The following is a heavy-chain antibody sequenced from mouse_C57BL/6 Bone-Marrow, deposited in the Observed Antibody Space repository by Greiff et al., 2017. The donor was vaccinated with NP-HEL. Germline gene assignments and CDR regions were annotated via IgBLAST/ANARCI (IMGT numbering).Heavy chain of an antibody. D-gene: IGHD1-1*01. CDR2: IDPSDSYT. V-gene: IGHV1-50*01. J-gene: IGHJ1*03. CDR3: ERGYYGISYEYFDV. CDR1: GYTFTSYW. Sequence: QVQLQQPGAELVKPGASVKLSCKASGYTFTSYWMQWVKQRPGQGLEWIGEIDPSDSYTNYNQKFKGKATLTVDTSSSTAYMQLSSLTSEDSAVYYCERGYYGISYEYFDVWGTGTTVTVSS.